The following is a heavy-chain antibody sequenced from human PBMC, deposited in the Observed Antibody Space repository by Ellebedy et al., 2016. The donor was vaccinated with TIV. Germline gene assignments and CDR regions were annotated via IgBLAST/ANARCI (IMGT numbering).Heavy chain of an antibody. CDR2: INPNSGGT. Sequence: ASVKVSCXASGYTFTGYYMHWVRQAPGQGLEWMGWINPNSGGTNYAQKFQGRVTMTRDTSINTAYMELSRLRSDDTAVYYCARDRIEVVPAATINWFDPWGQGTLVTVSS. J-gene: IGHJ5*02. CDR3: ARDRIEVVPAATINWFDP. V-gene: IGHV1-2*02. CDR1: GYTFTGYY. D-gene: IGHD2-2*01.